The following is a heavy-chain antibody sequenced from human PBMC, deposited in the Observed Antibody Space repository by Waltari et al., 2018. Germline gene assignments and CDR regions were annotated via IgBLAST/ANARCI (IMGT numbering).Heavy chain of an antibody. V-gene: IGHV4-39*01. CDR1: GVSITSNRHY. CDR3: ETYIGASVGTAAFDV. Sequence: QVQVQESGPGLVKPSETLSLTCSVSGVSITSNRHYWGWIRQPPGQGLEWIGTLYYSGDTYSSPSLGRRVTISGDTSKNQLSLKLGSVTAADTAVYYCETYIGASVGTAAFDVWGQGTTVNVYS. D-gene: IGHD5-12*01. CDR2: LYYSGDT. J-gene: IGHJ3*01.